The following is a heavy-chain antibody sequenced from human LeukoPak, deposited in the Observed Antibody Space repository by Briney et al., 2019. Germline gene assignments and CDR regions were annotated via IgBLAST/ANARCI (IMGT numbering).Heavy chain of an antibody. V-gene: IGHV3-23*01. J-gene: IGHJ4*02. CDR1: GFTFSSYA. CDR2: ISSSGGST. CDR3: AKTTTGYSSGRYPGWPVDY. Sequence: GGSLRLSCAASGFTFSSYAIYWVRQAPGKGLEWVSGISSSGGSTYFADSVKGRFTISRDNSKNTVYLQMNSLRAEDTAVYYCAKTTTGYSSGRYPGWPVDYWGQGTLVTVSS. D-gene: IGHD6-19*01.